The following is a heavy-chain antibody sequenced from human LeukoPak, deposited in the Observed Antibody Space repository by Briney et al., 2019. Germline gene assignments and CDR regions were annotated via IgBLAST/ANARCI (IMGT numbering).Heavy chain of an antibody. CDR1: GDSISSGKYY. D-gene: IGHD3-10*01. J-gene: IGHJ4*02. Sequence: SQTLSLTCTVSGDSISSGKYYWSWIRQPAGKGLEWIGRFYTSGSTHYNPSLKSRVTISVDTSKNQFSLKLTSVTAADTALYYCARYRGANGYYFDYWGQGTLVTVSS. CDR3: ARYRGANGYYFDY. V-gene: IGHV4-61*02. CDR2: FYTSGST.